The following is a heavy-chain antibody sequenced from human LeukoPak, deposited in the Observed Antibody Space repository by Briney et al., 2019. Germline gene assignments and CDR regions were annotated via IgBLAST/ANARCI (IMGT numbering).Heavy chain of an antibody. V-gene: IGHV3-23*01. D-gene: IGHD2-15*01. CDR2: ISGSGGST. CDR3: AKERGYCSGGSCYYFDY. J-gene: IGHJ4*02. Sequence: GGSLRLSCAASGFTFSSYAMSWVRQAPGKGLEWVSAISGSGGSTYYADSVKGRFTISRDNSKNTLYLQMNSLRAEDTAVYYCAKERGYCSGGSCYYFDYWGQGTLVTVSS. CDR1: GFTFSSYA.